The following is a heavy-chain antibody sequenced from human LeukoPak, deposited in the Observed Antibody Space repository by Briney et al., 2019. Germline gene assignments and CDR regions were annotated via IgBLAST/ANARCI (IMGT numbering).Heavy chain of an antibody. CDR3: AKDYTLTYSTGGVDY. D-gene: IGHD3-9*01. J-gene: IGHJ4*02. V-gene: IGHV3-9*01. CDR2: ISWNGGRI. CDR1: GFTFDDYA. Sequence: GGSLRLSCVASGFTFDDYAMHWVRQTPGKGLEWVSGISWNGGRIGYADSVKGRFTVSRDNAKNSLYLQMNSLRTEDSALHYCAKDYTLTYSTGGVDYCGQGTLVTVPS.